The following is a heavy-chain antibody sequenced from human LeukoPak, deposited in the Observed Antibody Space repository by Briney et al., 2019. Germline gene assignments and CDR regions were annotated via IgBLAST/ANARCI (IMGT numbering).Heavy chain of an antibody. CDR2: INHSGST. V-gene: IGHV4-34*01. CDR1: GFTFSSYS. CDR3: ARGATYYYGSGSYYPN. Sequence: GSLRLSCAASGFTFSSYSMTWVRQPPGKGLEWIGEINHSGSTNYNPSLKSRVTISVDTSKNQFSLKLSSVTAADTAVYYCARGATYYYGSGSYYPNWGQGTLVTVSS. J-gene: IGHJ4*02. D-gene: IGHD3-10*01.